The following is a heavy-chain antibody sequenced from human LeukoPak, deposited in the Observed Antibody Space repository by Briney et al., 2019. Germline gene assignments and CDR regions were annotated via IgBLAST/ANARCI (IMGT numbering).Heavy chain of an antibody. J-gene: IGHJ6*02. CDR1: GFIFSSYG. D-gene: IGHD3-10*01. CDR3: AKDLKSMVRGACMDA. V-gene: IGHV3-30*18. Sequence: PGRSLRLSCAASGFIFSSYGMHWVRQAPGKGLEWVAVITYDGYYKYYADSVKGRFTISSDNSKNTLFLQMNSLRAEDTAVYYCAKDLKSMVRGACMDAWGQGTTVTVSS. CDR2: ITYDGYYK.